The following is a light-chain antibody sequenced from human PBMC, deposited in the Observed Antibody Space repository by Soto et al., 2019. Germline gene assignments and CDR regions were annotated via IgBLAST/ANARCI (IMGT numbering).Light chain of an antibody. CDR2: DVS. J-gene: IGLJ2*01. CDR1: SSDVGAYNF. Sequence: QSVLTQPASVSGSPGQSITISCTGTSSDVGAYNFVSWYQHHPGKAPKLIIYDVSDRPSGVSNRFSGSKSGNTASLTISGLQADDESDDSCTSYTTNSAWVFGGGTKVTVL. CDR3: TSYTTNSAWV. V-gene: IGLV2-14*03.